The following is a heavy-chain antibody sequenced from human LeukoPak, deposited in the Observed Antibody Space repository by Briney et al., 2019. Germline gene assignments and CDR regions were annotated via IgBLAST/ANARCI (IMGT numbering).Heavy chain of an antibody. D-gene: IGHD3-9*01. CDR2: ISSSSSYI. J-gene: IGHJ3*02. CDR1: GFTFSSYS. V-gene: IGHV3-21*01. Sequence: EPGGSLRLSCAGSGFTFSSYSMNWARQAPGKGLEWVSPISSSSSYIYYADSVKGRFTISRDNAKNSLYLQMNSLRAEDTAVYYCARDSDWDDAFDIWGQGTMVTVSS. CDR3: ARDSDWDDAFDI.